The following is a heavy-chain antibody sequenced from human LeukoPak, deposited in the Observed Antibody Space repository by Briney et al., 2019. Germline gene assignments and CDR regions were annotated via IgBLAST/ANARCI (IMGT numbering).Heavy chain of an antibody. CDR1: GFTFSSYW. J-gene: IGHJ3*02. CDR2: IKEDGSEK. CDR3: ARDLPDI. V-gene: IGHV3-7*01. Sequence: PGGSLRLSCASSGFTFSSYWMSWVRQAPGKGLEWVANIKEDGSEKHYVDSVKGRFTISRDNVKNLMYLQMNSRRAEDTAVYYCARDLPDIWGQGTMVTVS.